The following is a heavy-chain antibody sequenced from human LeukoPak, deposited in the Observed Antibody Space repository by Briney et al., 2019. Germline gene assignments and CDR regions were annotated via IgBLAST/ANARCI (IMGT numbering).Heavy chain of an antibody. Sequence: PSETLSLTCTVSGYSISTGYYWGWIRQPPGKGLEWIGSIYHSGNSYYNPYLKSRVTISVDTSKNQFSLKLSSVTAADTAVYYCARAHLRSLNWFDPWGQGTLVTVSS. V-gene: IGHV4-38-2*02. D-gene: IGHD4-17*01. CDR1: GYSISTGYY. J-gene: IGHJ5*02. CDR2: IYHSGNS. CDR3: ARAHLRSLNWFDP.